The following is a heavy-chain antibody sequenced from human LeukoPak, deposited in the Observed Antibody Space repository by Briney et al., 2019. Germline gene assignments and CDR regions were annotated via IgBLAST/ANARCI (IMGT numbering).Heavy chain of an antibody. V-gene: IGHV4-39*01. Sequence: SETLSLTCTVSGGSISNYYWGWIRQPPGRGLEWIGTIYYDGSTYYNPSLNSRVTISVDTSKNQFSLNLNSVTAADSAVYYCARTTTVTTRWFDYWGQGTLVTVSS. D-gene: IGHD4-17*01. J-gene: IGHJ4*02. CDR2: IYYDGST. CDR3: ARTTTVTTRWFDY. CDR1: GGSISNYY.